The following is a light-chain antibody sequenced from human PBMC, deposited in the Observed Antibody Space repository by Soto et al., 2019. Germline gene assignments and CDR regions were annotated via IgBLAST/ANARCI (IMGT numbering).Light chain of an antibody. CDR2: TAS. Sequence: DIQMTQSPSSLSASVGDRVTITCQASQDISSYLNWYQQKPGKAPKLLIDTASSLQSGVPSRFSGGGSGTDFNFSISSLQPEDIATYYCQQYDYLPFTFGPGTKVDIK. CDR3: QQYDYLPFT. J-gene: IGKJ3*01. CDR1: QDISSY. V-gene: IGKV1-33*01.